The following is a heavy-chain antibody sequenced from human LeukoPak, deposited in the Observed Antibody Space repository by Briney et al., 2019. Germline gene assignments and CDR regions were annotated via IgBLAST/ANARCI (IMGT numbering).Heavy chain of an antibody. CDR1: GGSISSGGYY. CDR2: IYYSGST. CDR3: ARGDGYIHFDY. V-gene: IGHV4-31*03. D-gene: IGHD5-24*01. Sequence: PSETLSLTCTLSGGSISSGGYYWSWTRQHPGKGLEWIGYIYYSGSTYYNPSLKSRVTISVDTSKNQFSLKLSSVTAADTAVYYCARGDGYIHFDYWGQGTLVTVSS. J-gene: IGHJ4*02.